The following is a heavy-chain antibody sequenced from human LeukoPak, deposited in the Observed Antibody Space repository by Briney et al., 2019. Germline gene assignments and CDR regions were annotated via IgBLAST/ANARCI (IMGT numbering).Heavy chain of an antibody. CDR1: GGSISSGSYY. CDR3: ARYYYDSSGYDAFDI. J-gene: IGHJ3*02. D-gene: IGHD3-22*01. CDR2: IYYSGST. Sequence: SETLSLTCTVSGGSISSGSYYWSWIRQPAGKGLEWIGYIYYSGSTYYNPSLKSRVTISVDTSKNQFSLKLSSVTAADTAVYYCARYYYDSSGYDAFDIWGQGTMVTVSS. V-gene: IGHV4-61*10.